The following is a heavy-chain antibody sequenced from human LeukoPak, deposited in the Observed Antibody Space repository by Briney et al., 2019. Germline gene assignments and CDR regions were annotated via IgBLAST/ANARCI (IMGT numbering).Heavy chain of an antibody. J-gene: IGHJ6*03. V-gene: IGHV3-48*03. CDR1: GFTFSNYE. CDR3: ARDGIAVVYYYYYYMDV. CDR2: ISNTGDII. Sequence: GGSLRLSCVASGFTFSNYEMNWVRQAPGKGLEWISHISNTGDIIHYADSVKGRFTISRDNAKNSLYLQMNSLRAEDTAVYYCARDGIAVVYYYYYYMDVWGKGTTVTISS. D-gene: IGHD6-19*01.